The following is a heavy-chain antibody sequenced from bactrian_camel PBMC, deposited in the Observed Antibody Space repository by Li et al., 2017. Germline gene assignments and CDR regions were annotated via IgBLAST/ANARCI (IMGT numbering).Heavy chain of an antibody. D-gene: IGHD6*01. J-gene: IGHJ4*01. Sequence: QLVESGGGLVQPGGSLRLSCAVSGRTFTSACMSWVRRAPGQGLEWVSSIHRDDSTTYYADSVKGRFTISRDNAKNAVYLQMNSLKSEDTARYYCATGTVGGTWFQCNHWGQGTQVTVS. CDR3: ATGTVGGTWFQCNH. V-gene: IGHV3-2*01. CDR2: IHRDDSTT. CDR1: GRTFTSAC.